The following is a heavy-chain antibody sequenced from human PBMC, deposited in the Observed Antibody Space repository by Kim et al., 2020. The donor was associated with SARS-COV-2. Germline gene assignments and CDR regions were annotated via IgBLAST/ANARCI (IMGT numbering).Heavy chain of an antibody. CDR2: K. D-gene: IGHD2-21*01. J-gene: IGHJ4*02. Sequence: KNYAESMKGRFTISRDNAKNALYLQMNSLRVEDTAVYYCARGGYSNFDFWGQGTLVTVSS. CDR3: ARGGYSNFDF. V-gene: IGHV3-7*01.